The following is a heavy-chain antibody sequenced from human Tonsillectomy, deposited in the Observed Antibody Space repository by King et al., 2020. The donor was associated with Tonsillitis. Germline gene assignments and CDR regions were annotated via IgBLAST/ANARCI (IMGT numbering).Heavy chain of an antibody. CDR3: ARVPGMPTNNWSDP. V-gene: IGHV1-18*01. CDR1: GYTFTSYG. CDR2: IRVYNGNT. D-gene: IGHD5-24*01. Sequence: QLVQSGAEVKKPGASVKVSCRASGYTFTSYGISWVRQAPGQGLDWVGWIRVYNGNTNYAQKLQGRVTMTTDTSTSTAYMELRSLRYDDTAVYYCARVPGMPTNNWSDPGAREPWSPSPQ. J-gene: IGHJ5*02.